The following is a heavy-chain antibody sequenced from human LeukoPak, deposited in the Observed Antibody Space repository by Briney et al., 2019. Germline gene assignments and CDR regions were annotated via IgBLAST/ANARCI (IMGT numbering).Heavy chain of an antibody. V-gene: IGHV1-2*02. D-gene: IGHD3-22*01. Sequence: ASVKVSCKASAYTFTGYYMHWVRQAPGQGLEWMGWINPNSGGTNYAQKFQARVTMTRDTSISTAYMELTRLRSDDTAVYYCAREERYFDSSGYYFQHWGQGTLVTVSS. J-gene: IGHJ1*01. CDR3: AREERYFDSSGYYFQH. CDR1: AYTFTGYY. CDR2: INPNSGGT.